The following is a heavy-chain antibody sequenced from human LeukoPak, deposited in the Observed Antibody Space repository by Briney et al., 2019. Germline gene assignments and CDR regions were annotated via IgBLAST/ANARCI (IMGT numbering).Heavy chain of an antibody. D-gene: IGHD3-22*01. CDR1: GFTFSSYS. J-gene: IGHJ4*02. V-gene: IGHV3-21*01. Sequence: GGSLRLSCAASGFTFSSYSMNWVRQAPGKGLEWVSSISSSSSYIYYADSVKGRFTISRDNAKNSLYLQMNSLRAEDTAVYYCARDRWEYYDSSGYYYDGVIDYWGQGTLVTVSS. CDR3: ARDRWEYYDSSGYYYDGVIDY. CDR2: ISSSSSYI.